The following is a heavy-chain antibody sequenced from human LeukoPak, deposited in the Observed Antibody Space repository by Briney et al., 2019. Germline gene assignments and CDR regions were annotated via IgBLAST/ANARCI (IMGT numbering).Heavy chain of an antibody. D-gene: IGHD5-18*01. CDR1: GGSFSGYY. CDR3: ARGPSIQLWSDPYYYYGMGV. J-gene: IGHJ6*02. CDR2: INHSGST. Sequence: SETLSLTCAVYGGSFSGYYWSWIRQPPGKGLEWIGEINHSGSTNYNPSLKSRVTISVDTSKNQFSLKLSSVTAADTAVYYCARGPSIQLWSDPYYYYGMGVWGQGTTVTVSS. V-gene: IGHV4-34*01.